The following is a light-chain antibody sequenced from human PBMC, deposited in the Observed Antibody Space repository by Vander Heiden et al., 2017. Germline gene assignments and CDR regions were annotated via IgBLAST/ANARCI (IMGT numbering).Light chain of an antibody. CDR2: AAS. V-gene: IGKV3-15*01. J-gene: IGKJ2*01. CDR3: QQYQDWPFT. CDR1: QNIDSN. Sequence: EIVMTQSPVTLSVSPGERATLSCRASQNIDSNLAWYQQKPGQAPRLLIYAASTRATDVPARFSGSGSGTDITLTINNLQSEDFVVYYCQQYQDWPFTFGQGTKPEI.